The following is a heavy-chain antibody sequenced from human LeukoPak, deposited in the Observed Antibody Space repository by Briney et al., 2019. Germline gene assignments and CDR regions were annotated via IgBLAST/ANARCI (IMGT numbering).Heavy chain of an antibody. CDR2: ISGSGAST. V-gene: IGHV3-23*01. D-gene: IGHD6-19*01. CDR3: AIPSPYSSGWYGGSDH. Sequence: TGGSLRLSCAASGFSFSIYAVSWVRQAPGKGLEWVSAISGSGASTYYADSVKGRFAISRDNSKNTLYLQMNSLRDEDTAAYYCAIPSPYSSGWYGGSDHWGQGTLVTVSS. CDR1: GFSFSIYA. J-gene: IGHJ4*02.